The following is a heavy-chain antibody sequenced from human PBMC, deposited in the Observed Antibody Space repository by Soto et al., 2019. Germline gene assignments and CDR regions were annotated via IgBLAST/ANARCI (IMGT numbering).Heavy chain of an antibody. V-gene: IGHV1-2*04. D-gene: IGHD2-8*01. Sequence: ASVKVSCKASGYSLTHYHIHWVRQAPGQGLEWLGRINPKSGGTSTAQKFQGWVTMTTDTSISTASMELTRLTSDDTAIYYCARGDSTDCSNGVCSFFYNHDMDVWGQGTTVTVS. CDR2: INPKSGGT. J-gene: IGHJ6*02. CDR3: ARGDSTDCSNGVCSFFYNHDMDV. CDR1: GYSLTHYH.